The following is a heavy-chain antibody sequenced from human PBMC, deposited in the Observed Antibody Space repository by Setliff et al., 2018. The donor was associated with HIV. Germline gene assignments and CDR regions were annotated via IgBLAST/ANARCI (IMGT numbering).Heavy chain of an antibody. Sequence: SETLPLTCTVSGGSVSSPGYYWGWIRQPPGKGLEWIGSVYNSGITFKNPSLKSRVTISVDRSGNQFSLRLTSVTAADTAVYYCATCRHRPSNWFDPWGQGTVVTVSS. CDR3: ATCRHRPSNWFDP. J-gene: IGHJ5*02. CDR1: GGSVSSPGYY. V-gene: IGHV4-39*07. CDR2: VYNSGIT.